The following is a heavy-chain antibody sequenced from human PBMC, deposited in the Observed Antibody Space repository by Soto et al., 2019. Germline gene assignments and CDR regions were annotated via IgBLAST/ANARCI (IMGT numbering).Heavy chain of an antibody. V-gene: IGHV3-33*01. D-gene: IGHD6-19*01. J-gene: IGHJ4*02. CDR1: GFTFSSYG. Sequence: QVPLVESGGGVVQPGRSRRLSCAASGFTFSSYGMHWVRQAPGKGLEWVAVIWYDGSNKYYAESVKGRFTITKDNSKNTLYLQMNSLRAEDTAVYYCARDSVAGTTPHYWGQGTLVTVSS. CDR2: IWYDGSNK. CDR3: ARDSVAGTTPHY.